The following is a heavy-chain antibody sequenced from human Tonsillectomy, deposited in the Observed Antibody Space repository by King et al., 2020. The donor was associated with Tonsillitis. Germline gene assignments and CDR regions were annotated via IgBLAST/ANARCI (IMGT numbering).Heavy chain of an antibody. D-gene: IGHD3-10*01. CDR1: GYNFSSYG. CDR2: IWYDGSKK. CDR3: ARRIYGSGIYYIPQY. Sequence: VQLVESGGGVVQPGRSLRLSCAASGYNFSSYGMHWVRQAPGKGLEWVALIWYDGSKKNYGNSVKGRFTISRDNSKNTLYLQMDTLRAEDTAVYYCARRIYGSGIYYIPQYWGQGTLVTVSS. J-gene: IGHJ4*02. V-gene: IGHV3-33*01.